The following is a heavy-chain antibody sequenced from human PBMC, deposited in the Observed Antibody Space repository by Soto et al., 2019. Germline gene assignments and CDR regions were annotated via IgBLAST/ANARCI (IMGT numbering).Heavy chain of an antibody. Sequence: QVQLVESGGGVVQPGRSLRLSCAASGFTFSSYGMHWVRQAPGKGLEWVAVIWYDGSNKYYADSVKGRFTVSRDNSKNTLYLQMNSLRVEDTAVYYWAKDGPNWGKDLSDYWGQGTLVTVSS. CDR1: GFTFSSYG. CDR2: IWYDGSNK. J-gene: IGHJ4*02. D-gene: IGHD7-27*01. V-gene: IGHV3-33*06. CDR3: AKDGPNWGKDLSDY.